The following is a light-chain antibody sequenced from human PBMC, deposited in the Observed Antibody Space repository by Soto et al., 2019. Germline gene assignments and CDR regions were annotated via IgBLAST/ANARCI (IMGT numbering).Light chain of an antibody. CDR1: QGISDY. V-gene: IGKV1-27*01. CDR2: AAS. Sequence: DFQMTQSPSSLSASVGDSVTITCRASQGISDYLAWYQQKPGKVPKLLIYAASTLQSGVPSRFSGSGSGTDFTLTISSLQPEDVATYYCQKYNGAPWTFGQVTKVEIK. J-gene: IGKJ1*01. CDR3: QKYNGAPWT.